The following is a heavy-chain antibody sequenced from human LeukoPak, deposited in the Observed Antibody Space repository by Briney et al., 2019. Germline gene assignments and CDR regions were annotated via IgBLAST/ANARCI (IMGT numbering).Heavy chain of an antibody. J-gene: IGHJ4*02. CDR3: AKDGGSGYYYFDY. Sequence: GGSLRLSCAASGFTFSSYAMSWVRQAPGKGLEWVSAISGSGGSTYYADSVEGRFTISRDNSKNTLYVQMNSLRAEDTAVYYCAKDGGSGYYYFDYWGQGTLVTVSS. D-gene: IGHD3-22*01. CDR1: GFTFSSYA. CDR2: ISGSGGST. V-gene: IGHV3-23*01.